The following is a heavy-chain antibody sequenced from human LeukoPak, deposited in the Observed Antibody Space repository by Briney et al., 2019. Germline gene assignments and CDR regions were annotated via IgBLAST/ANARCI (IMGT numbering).Heavy chain of an antibody. J-gene: IGHJ4*02. Sequence: GGSLRLSCAASGFIFSNYGMNWVRQAPGKGLEWVSYISSSSGTIYYADSVKGRFTISRDNAKNSLYLQMNSLRAEDTAVYYCEAPDYWGQGTLVTVSS. V-gene: IGHV3-48*01. CDR1: GFIFSNYG. CDR2: ISSSSGTI. CDR3: EAPDY.